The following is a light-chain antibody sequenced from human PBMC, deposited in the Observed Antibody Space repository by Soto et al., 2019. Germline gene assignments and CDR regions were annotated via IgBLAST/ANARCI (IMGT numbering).Light chain of an antibody. CDR3: QQRSNWPLT. V-gene: IGKV3-11*01. J-gene: IGKJ1*01. CDR1: QSVSSY. Sequence: EIVVTHGPATLSLSPGGRAPLSRRASQSVSSYFDRYQLKPGQAPRRLIYDASTRATGIPARCSGNGSGTDLTLTIRSLEPEDFAVYYCQQRSNWPLTFGQGTKVAIK. CDR2: DAS.